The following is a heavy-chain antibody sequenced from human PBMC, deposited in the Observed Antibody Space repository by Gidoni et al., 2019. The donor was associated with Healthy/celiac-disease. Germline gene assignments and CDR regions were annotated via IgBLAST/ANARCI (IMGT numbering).Heavy chain of an antibody. CDR3: ARDSGVSSGWYPGGYYYGMDV. Sequence: QVQLQESGPGLVKPSETLSLTCTVSGGSLSSYYWSWIRQPAGKGLEWIGRIYTSGSTNYNPSLKSRVTMSVDTSKNQFSLKLSSVTAADTAVYYCARDSGVSSGWYPGGYYYGMDVWGQGTTVTVSS. CDR1: GGSLSSYY. J-gene: IGHJ6*02. D-gene: IGHD6-19*01. V-gene: IGHV4-4*07. CDR2: IYTSGST.